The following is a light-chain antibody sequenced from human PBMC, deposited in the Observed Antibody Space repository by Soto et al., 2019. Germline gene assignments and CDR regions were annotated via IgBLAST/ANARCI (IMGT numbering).Light chain of an antibody. J-gene: IGKJ3*01. CDR1: QSVSSSY. V-gene: IGKV3-20*01. CDR2: GAS. CDR3: QQDGSSPPYT. Sequence: EIVLTQSPGTLSLSPGERATLSCRASQSVSSSYLAWYQQKPGQAPRLLIYGASSTATGIPDRFSGSGSGTDFTLTISRLEPEDFAVYYCQQDGSSPPYTFGPGTKVDIK.